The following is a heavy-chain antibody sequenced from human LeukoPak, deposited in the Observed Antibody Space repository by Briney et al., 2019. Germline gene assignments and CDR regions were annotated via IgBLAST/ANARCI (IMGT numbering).Heavy chain of an antibody. CDR2: TSYNGNT. CDR3: ARHSGSGWQALGY. D-gene: IGHD6-19*01. Sequence: ASVKVSCKASGYTFSNYGISWVRQAPGLGLEWMGWTSYNGNTNYAQKFQDRVTMTTDTSTTTAYMELRSLESDDTAVYYCARHSGSGWQALGYWGQGPWSPSPQ. CDR1: GYTFSNYG. J-gene: IGHJ4*02. V-gene: IGHV1-18*04.